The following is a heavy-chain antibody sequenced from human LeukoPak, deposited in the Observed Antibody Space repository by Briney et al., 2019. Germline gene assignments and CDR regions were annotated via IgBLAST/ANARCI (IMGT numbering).Heavy chain of an antibody. CDR2: MNPNSGNT. J-gene: IGHJ5*02. Sequence: ASVKVSCKASGYTFTSYDINWVRQATGQGLEWMGWMNPNSGNTGYAQKLQGRVTMTTDTSTSTAYMELRSLRSDDTAVYYCAREGVSRDIVVVVAAEFDPWGQGTLVTVSS. CDR3: AREGVSRDIVVVVAAEFDP. V-gene: IGHV1-8*01. D-gene: IGHD2-15*01. CDR1: GYTFTSYD.